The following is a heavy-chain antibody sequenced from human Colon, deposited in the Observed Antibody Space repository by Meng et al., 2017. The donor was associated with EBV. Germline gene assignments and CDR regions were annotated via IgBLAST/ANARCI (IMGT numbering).Heavy chain of an antibody. D-gene: IGHD3-10*01. CDR2: IDHRGNT. CDR3: ARRGPSGNFSP. J-gene: IGHJ5*02. V-gene: IGHV4-34*01. CDR1: GGSFRDYY. Sequence: QLQLQEWGAGLLKPSETLSRSFAVYGGSFRDYYWTWIRHPPGKGLEWIGEIDHRGNTKYNPSLKSRVTISLDTSKKQFSLKVSSVTAADSAVYYCARRGPSGNFSPWSQGALVTVSS.